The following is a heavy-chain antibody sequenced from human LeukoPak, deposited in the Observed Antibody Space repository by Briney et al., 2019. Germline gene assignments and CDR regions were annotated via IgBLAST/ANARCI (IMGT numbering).Heavy chain of an antibody. CDR1: GFTFSSYW. CDR2: INTDGSST. Sequence: GGSLRLSCAASGFTFSSYWMHWVRQAPGKGLGWVSRINTDGSSTSYADSVKGRFTISRDNAKNTLYLQMNSLRAEDTAVYYCASGTGYYDFWSGSAVGDPWGQGTLVTVSS. CDR3: ASGTGYYDFWSGSAVGDP. D-gene: IGHD3-3*01. J-gene: IGHJ5*02. V-gene: IGHV3-74*01.